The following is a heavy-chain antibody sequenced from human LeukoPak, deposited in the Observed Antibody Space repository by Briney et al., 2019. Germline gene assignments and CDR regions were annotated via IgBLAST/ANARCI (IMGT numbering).Heavy chain of an antibody. Sequence: PGGSLRLSCAASGFTFSNYEMNWVRQAPGKGLEWISYISSGSLIYYSDSVKGRFTISRDNAKNSLYLHMNSLRAEDTAVYYCATVTVYGVWGQGTLVTVSS. CDR3: ATVTVYGV. D-gene: IGHD2-8*01. V-gene: IGHV3-48*03. CDR1: GFTFSNYE. J-gene: IGHJ4*02. CDR2: ISSGSLI.